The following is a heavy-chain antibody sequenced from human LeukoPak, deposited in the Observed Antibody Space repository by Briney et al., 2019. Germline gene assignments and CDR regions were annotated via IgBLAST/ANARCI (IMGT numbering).Heavy chain of an antibody. V-gene: IGHV3-30*02. D-gene: IGHD3-10*01. J-gene: IGHJ6*03. CDR2: IRYDGSNK. CDR3: AKDRGPYYYYMDV. Sequence: PGGSLRLSCAASGFTFSSYGMHWVRQAPGKGLEWVAFIRYDGSNKYYADSVKGRFTISRDNSKNTLYLQMNSLRAEDTAVYYCAKDRGPYYYYMDVWGKGTTVTISS. CDR1: GFTFSSYG.